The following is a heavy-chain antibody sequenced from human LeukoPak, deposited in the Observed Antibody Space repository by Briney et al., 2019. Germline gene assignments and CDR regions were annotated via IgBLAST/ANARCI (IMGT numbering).Heavy chain of an antibody. J-gene: IGHJ4*02. V-gene: IGHV5-51*01. CDR2: IYPGDSDT. CDR3: ATGPYYYDSSGYYDGLDY. Sequence: GESLKISCNGSGYSFTSYWIGWVRQVPGKGLEWMGIIYPGDSDTRYSPSFQGQVTISADKSISTAYLQWSSLKASDTAMYYCATGPYYYDSSGYYDGLDYWGQGTLVTVSS. D-gene: IGHD3-22*01. CDR1: GYSFTSYW.